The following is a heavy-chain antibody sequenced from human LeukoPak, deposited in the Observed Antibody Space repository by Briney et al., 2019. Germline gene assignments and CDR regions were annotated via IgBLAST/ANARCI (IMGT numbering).Heavy chain of an antibody. CDR1: GFTFSSYW. CDR2: ISASGVMT. CDR3: AKDRSIGTYYTFDH. D-gene: IGHD1-26*01. Sequence: GGSLRLSCAASGFTFSSYWMSWVRQAPGKGLEWVSSISASGVMTYYADSVKGRFTVSRDTSKNSLYLQMSSLTAADTAVYYCAKDRSIGTYYTFDHWGQGTLVTVSS. V-gene: IGHV3-23*01. J-gene: IGHJ4*02.